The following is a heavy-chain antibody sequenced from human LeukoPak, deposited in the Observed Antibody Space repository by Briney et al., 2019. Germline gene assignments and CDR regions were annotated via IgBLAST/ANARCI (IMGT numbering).Heavy chain of an antibody. CDR2: IKGKTDGSTT. CDR3: ATHYPDSGSYNY. J-gene: IGHJ4*02. Sequence: GGSLRLSCAASGFTFINAWMTWVRQAPGKGLEWVGLIKGKTDGSTTDYAEPVKARFVISRDDSKNTLYLQMDSLQTEGTAVYYCATHYPDSGSYNYWGQGTLVTVSS. CDR1: GFTFINAW. V-gene: IGHV3-15*01. D-gene: IGHD1-26*01.